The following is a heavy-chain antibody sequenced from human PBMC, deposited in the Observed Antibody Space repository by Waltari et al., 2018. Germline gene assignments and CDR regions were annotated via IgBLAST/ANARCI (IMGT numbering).Heavy chain of an antibody. J-gene: IGHJ4*02. V-gene: IGHV3-21*01. CDR2: ISSDRSYI. Sequence: DVQLVESGGGLVRPGGSLRLSCAASGFGFSNYTMDWVRQAPGKGLELVAFISSDRSYIYYADSVKGRFTISRDNAKNSLYLQMNSLRAEDTAVYYCTRARSGSFSTLFEHWGQGTVVTVSS. CDR1: GFGFSNYT. CDR3: TRARSGSFSTLFEH. D-gene: IGHD1-26*01.